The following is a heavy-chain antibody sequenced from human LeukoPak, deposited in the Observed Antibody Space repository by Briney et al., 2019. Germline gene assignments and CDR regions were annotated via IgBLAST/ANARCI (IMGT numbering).Heavy chain of an antibody. CDR3: ARDLSDSGYDYYFDY. J-gene: IGHJ4*02. D-gene: IGHD5-12*01. CDR1: GFTFSSYS. Sequence: GGSLRLSCAAPGFTFSSYSMNWVRQAPGKGLEWVSYISSSSSTIYYADSVKGRFTISRDNAKNSLYLQMNSLRAEDTAVYYCARDLSDSGYDYYFDYWGQGTLVTVSS. V-gene: IGHV3-48*01. CDR2: ISSSSSTI.